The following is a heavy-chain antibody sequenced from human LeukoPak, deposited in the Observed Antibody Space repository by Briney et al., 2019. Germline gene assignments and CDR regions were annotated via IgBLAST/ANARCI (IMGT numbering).Heavy chain of an antibody. Sequence: EASVKVSCKASGYTFTGYYMHWVRQAPGQGLEWMGWINPNSGGTNYAQKFQGRATMTRDTSISTAYMELSRLRSDDTAVYYCASLQAGYYDSSGYYLEFDYWGQGTLVTVSS. CDR1: GYTFTGYY. CDR3: ASLQAGYYDSSGYYLEFDY. J-gene: IGHJ4*02. CDR2: INPNSGGT. V-gene: IGHV1-2*02. D-gene: IGHD3-22*01.